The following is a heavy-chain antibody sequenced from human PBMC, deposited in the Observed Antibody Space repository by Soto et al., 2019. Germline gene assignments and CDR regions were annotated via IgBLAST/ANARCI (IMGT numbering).Heavy chain of an antibody. CDR3: ARGGGYTFDY. Sequence: SETLSLTCAVSGGSISSGGYSWGCIRQPPGKGLEWIGYIYHSGSTYYNPSLKSRVTISVDRSKNQFSLKLSSVTAADTAVYYCARGGGYTFDYWGQGTLVTVSS. CDR2: IYHSGST. CDR1: GGSISSGGYS. J-gene: IGHJ4*02. D-gene: IGHD3-16*01. V-gene: IGHV4-30-2*01.